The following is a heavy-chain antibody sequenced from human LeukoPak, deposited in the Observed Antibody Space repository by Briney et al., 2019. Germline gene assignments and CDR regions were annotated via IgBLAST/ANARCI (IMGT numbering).Heavy chain of an antibody. CDR2: INPNNGAT. Sequence: ASVKVSCQPSGYTFTGYYVHWVREAPGQGLEWMAWINPNNGATNYAQKFQGRVTLTRDTPITTAYMGLSSLRSDDTAVYYCARGMLAPYSYHGMDVWGQGTTVTVSS. CDR3: ARGMLAPYSYHGMDV. V-gene: IGHV1-2*02. J-gene: IGHJ6*02. CDR1: GYTFTGYY. D-gene: IGHD2-8*01.